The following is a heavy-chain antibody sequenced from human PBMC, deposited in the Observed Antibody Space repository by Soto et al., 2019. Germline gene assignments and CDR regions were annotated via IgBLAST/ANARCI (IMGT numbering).Heavy chain of an antibody. CDR2: ISFDGNTK. CDR3: VKSKDLTGNDFKFDH. CDR1: GFTFSNYG. V-gene: IGHV3-30*18. J-gene: IGHJ4*02. Sequence: QVQLVESGGGVVQPGRSLRLSCAASGFTFSNYGMQWVRQAPGKGLEWVAVISFDGNTKYYGDSVNGRFIVSRDNSKNILYVQMNSLRPEDTAVYYCVKSKDLTGNDFKFDHWGQGTLVTVSS. D-gene: IGHD3-9*01.